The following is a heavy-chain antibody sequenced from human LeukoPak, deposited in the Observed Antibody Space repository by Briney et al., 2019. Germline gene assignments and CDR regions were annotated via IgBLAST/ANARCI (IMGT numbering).Heavy chain of an antibody. CDR3: SRDPRNNDY. J-gene: IGHJ4*02. V-gene: IGHV3-74*01. Sequence: GALRLSCAASGFTFRSHWMHWVRQAPGKGLVWVSRINGDGSTTSYADSVKGRFTISRDNAKNSLYLHMNSLTVEDTAVYYCSRDPRNNDYWGQGTLVTVSS. CDR1: GFTFRSHW. CDR2: INGDGSTT.